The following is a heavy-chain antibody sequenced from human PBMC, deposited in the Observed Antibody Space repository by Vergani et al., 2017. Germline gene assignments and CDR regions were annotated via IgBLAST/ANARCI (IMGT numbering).Heavy chain of an antibody. CDR3: ARTPYHSSGSAPFDY. V-gene: IGHV2-70*04. J-gene: IGHJ4*02. CDR2: IDWDDDK. D-gene: IGHD3-22*01. Sequence: QVTLKESGPALVKPTQTLTLTCTFSGFSLSTSGMRVSWIRQTPGKALEWLAPIDWDDDKVYSTSLKTRLTISKDTSKNQVVLIMTNMDPVDTATYYCARTPYHSSGSAPFDYWGQGTLVTVSS. CDR1: GFSLSTSGMR.